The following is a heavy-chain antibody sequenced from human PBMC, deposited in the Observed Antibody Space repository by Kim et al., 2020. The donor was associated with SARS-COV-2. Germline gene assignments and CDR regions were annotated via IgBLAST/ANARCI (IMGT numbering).Heavy chain of an antibody. CDR2: INHSGST. CDR1: CGSFSGYY. CDR3: ARGHARTGLVVPAAGTYFDY. D-gene: IGHD2-2*01. J-gene: IGHJ4*02. Sequence: SETLSLTCAVYCGSFSGYYWSWIRQPPGKGLEWIGEINHSGSTNYNPSLKSRVTISVDTSKNQFSLKLSSVTAADTAVYYCARGHARTGLVVPAAGTYFDYWGQGTLVTVSS. V-gene: IGHV4-34*01.